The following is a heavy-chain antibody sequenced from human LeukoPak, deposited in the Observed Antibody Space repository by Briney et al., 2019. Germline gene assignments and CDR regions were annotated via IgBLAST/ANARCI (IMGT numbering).Heavy chain of an antibody. CDR2: ISSSGGST. CDR3: AKDIAVVSPQWYFQH. Sequence: GGSLRLSCAASGFTFSSYAMSWVRQAPGKGLEWVSAISSSGGSTYYADSVKGRFTISRDNSKNTLYLQMNSLRAEDTAVYYCAKDIAVVSPQWYFQHWGQGTLVTVSS. J-gene: IGHJ1*01. V-gene: IGHV3-23*01. D-gene: IGHD4-23*01. CDR1: GFTFSSYA.